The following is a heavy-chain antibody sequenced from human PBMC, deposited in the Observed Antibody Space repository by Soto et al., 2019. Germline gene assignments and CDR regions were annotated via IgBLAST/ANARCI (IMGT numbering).Heavy chain of an antibody. CDR1: GGSISSYY. D-gene: IGHD6-13*01. CDR2: IYYSGST. J-gene: IGHJ5*02. Sequence: QGQLRESGPGLVKPSETLSLTCTVSGGSISSYYWSWIRQPPGKGLEWIGYIYYSGSTNYNPSLKRRVTISLDTSKNQFSLKLNSVTAADTAVYYCARVPSSRYGNWFDPWGQGTLVTVSS. CDR3: ARVPSSRYGNWFDP. V-gene: IGHV4-59*01.